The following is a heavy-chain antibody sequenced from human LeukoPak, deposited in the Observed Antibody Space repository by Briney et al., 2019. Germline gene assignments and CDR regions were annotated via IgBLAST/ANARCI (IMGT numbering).Heavy chain of an antibody. J-gene: IGHJ6*02. V-gene: IGHV3-30-3*01. CDR2: ISYDGSNK. Sequence: GGSLRLSCAASGFTFSSYAMHWVRQAPGKGLEWVAVISYDGSNKYYADSVKGRFTISRDNSKNTLYLQMNGLRAEDTAVYYCARTLYTVYYYYGMDVWGQGTTVTVSS. CDR3: ARTLYTVYYYYGMDV. CDR1: GFTFSSYA. D-gene: IGHD4-11*01.